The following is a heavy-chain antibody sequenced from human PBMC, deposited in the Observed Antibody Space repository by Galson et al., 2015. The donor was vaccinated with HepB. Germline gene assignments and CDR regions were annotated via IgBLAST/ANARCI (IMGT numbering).Heavy chain of an antibody. CDR1: GFTFSSYA. V-gene: IGHV3-23*01. CDR3: SKVRAVRGLRGGLGF. D-gene: IGHD3-10*01. Sequence: SLRLSCAASGFTFSSYAMSWVRQAPGKGLEWVSAISGSGGSTYYADSVKGKFTISRDNSKNTLYLQMNSLSAENTAVYYCSKVRAVRGLRGGLGFWGQGTLVTVAS. CDR2: ISGSGGST. J-gene: IGHJ4*02.